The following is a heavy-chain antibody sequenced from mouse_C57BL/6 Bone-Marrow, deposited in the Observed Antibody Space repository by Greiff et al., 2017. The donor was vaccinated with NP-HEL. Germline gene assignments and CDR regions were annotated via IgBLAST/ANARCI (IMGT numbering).Heavy chain of an antibody. D-gene: IGHD1-3*01. CDR1: GYTFTDYY. CDR2: IYPGSGNT. CDR3: ARRVGSDYFDY. J-gene: IGHJ2*01. Sequence: VKLMESGAELVRPGASVKLSCKASGYTFTDYYINWVKQRPGQGLEWIARIYPGSGNTYYNEKFKGKATLTAEKSSSTSYMQLSSLTSEDSAVYFCARRVGSDYFDYWGQGTTLTVSS. V-gene: IGHV1-76*01.